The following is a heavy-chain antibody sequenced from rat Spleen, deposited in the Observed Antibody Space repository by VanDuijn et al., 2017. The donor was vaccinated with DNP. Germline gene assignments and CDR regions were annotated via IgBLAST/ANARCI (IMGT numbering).Heavy chain of an antibody. CDR3: ARSDYFGSFRPFAY. CDR1: GYSITSGYG. V-gene: IGHV3-3*01. CDR2: INSAGTT. Sequence: EMQLQESGPGLVRPSQSLSLTCSVTGYSITSGYGWTWIRKFPGNKLEWMGSINSAGTTNYNPPLKSQISITRDTSKNQVFLQLTSVTTEDTATYYCARSDYFGSFRPFAYWGQGTLVTVSS. D-gene: IGHD1-6*01. J-gene: IGHJ3*01.